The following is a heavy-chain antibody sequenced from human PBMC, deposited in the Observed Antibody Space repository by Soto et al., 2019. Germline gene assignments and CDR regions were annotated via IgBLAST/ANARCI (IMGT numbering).Heavy chain of an antibody. CDR1: GFTFSSHA. V-gene: IGHV3-30*04. D-gene: IGHD3-3*01. J-gene: IGHJ3*02. Sequence: QVQLVESGGGVVQPGRSLRLSCAASGFTFSSHAMHWVRQAPGKGLEWVAVISYDGSKIYYADSVKGRFTISRDNSKNTLYLQINSLRAEDTAVYFCARDGEDVLRNIPGDAFDIWGQGTMVTVSS. CDR3: ARDGEDVLRNIPGDAFDI. CDR2: ISYDGSKI.